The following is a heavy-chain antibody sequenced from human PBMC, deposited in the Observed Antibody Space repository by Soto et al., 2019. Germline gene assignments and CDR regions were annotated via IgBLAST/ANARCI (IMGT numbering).Heavy chain of an antibody. J-gene: IGHJ6*02. V-gene: IGHV5-51*01. CDR2: IYPGDSDT. Sequence: GESLKISCKGSGYSFTSYWIGWVRQMPGKGLEWMGIIYPGDSDTRYSPSFQGQVTISADKSISTAYLQWSSLKASDTAMYYCATHPGGLDYYYGMDVWGQGTTVTVSS. CDR3: ATHPGGLDYYYGMDV. CDR1: GYSFTSYW. D-gene: IGHD3-16*01.